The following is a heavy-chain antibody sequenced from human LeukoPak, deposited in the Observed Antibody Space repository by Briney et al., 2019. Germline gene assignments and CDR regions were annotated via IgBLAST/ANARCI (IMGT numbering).Heavy chain of an antibody. J-gene: IGHJ5*02. Sequence: GGSLRLSCTASGFTFSSYAMSWVRQAPGKGLEWVSAISGSGGSTYYADSVKGRFTTSRDNSKNTLYLQMNSLRAEDTAVYYCAKVRYFDWLSPFNWFDPWGQGTLVTVSS. CDR3: AKVRYFDWLSPFNWFDP. D-gene: IGHD3-9*01. V-gene: IGHV3-23*01. CDR2: ISGSGGST. CDR1: GFTFSSYA.